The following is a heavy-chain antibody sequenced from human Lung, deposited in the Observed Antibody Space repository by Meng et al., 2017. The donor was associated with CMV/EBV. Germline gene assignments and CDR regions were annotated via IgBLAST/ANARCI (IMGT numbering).Heavy chain of an antibody. CDR2: IYWNDDK. J-gene: IGHJ6*02. V-gene: IGHV2-5*01. CDR3: AHSQQRSVLWSGYYTSYSYYYGMDV. Sequence: SGXXLVXPTQTLTLTCTFSGLPHSTSGAGVGWIRQPPGKALEWLALIYWNDDKRYSPSLKSRLTITKDTSKNQVVLTMTNMDPVDTATYYCAHSQQRSVLWSGYYTSYSYYYGMDVWXQGTXVTVSS. D-gene: IGHD3-3*01. CDR1: GLPHSTSGAG.